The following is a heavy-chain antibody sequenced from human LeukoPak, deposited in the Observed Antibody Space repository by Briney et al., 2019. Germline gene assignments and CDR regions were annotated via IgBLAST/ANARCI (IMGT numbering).Heavy chain of an antibody. CDR1: GGSFSGYY. J-gene: IGHJ4*02. D-gene: IGHD2-15*01. V-gene: IGHV4-34*01. Sequence: PSETLSLTCAVYGGSFSGYYWSWIRQPPGKGLEWIGEINHSGSTNYNPSLKSRVTISVDTSKNQFSLKLSSVTAADTAVYYCARGLVYCSGGSCYSVRSDYWGQGTLVTVSS. CDR3: ARGLVYCSGGSCYSVRSDY. CDR2: INHSGST.